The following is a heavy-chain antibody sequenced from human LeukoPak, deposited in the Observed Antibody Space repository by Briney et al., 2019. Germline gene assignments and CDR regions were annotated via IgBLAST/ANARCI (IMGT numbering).Heavy chain of an antibody. V-gene: IGHV4-59*01. CDR2: IYYSGST. J-gene: IGHJ4*02. D-gene: IGHD1-26*01. Sequence: PSETLSLTCTVSGGSMSSYYGSWIRQPPGKGLEWSGYIYYSGSTNYIPYLKSHVNISVDPSKNQFSLKLSSVTAADTAVYYCARDRYGGFDYWGQGTLVTVSS. CDR3: ARDRYGGFDY. CDR1: GGSMSSYY.